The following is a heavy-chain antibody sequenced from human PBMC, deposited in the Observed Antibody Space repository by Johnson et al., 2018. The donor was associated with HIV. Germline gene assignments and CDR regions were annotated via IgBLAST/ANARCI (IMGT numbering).Heavy chain of an antibody. V-gene: IGHV3-74*03. CDR3: ARGWRYSESVNDAHDI. J-gene: IGHJ3*02. Sequence: VQLVESGGGLVQPGGSLRLSCAASGFTFTSYWIHWVRQAPGKGLLWVSGINGDGSRAQFADSVKGRFSMSRDNVKNTVYMQVTSLRAEDTAVYYCARGWRYSESVNDAHDIWGQGTMVTVSS. CDR1: GFTFTSYW. D-gene: IGHD1-26*01. CDR2: INGDGSRA.